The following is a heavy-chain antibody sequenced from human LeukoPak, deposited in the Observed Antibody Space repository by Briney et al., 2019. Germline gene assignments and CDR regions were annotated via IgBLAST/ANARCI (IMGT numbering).Heavy chain of an antibody. J-gene: IGHJ5*02. CDR2: ISDDGSKR. CDR1: GFTFRDSA. CDR3: ARESGFMMVGEINADNWFDP. V-gene: IGHV3-30*04. Sequence: PGRSLRLSCSVAGFTFRDSAFHWARQAPGKGLECVAFISDDGSKRFYADSVKGRFTISRDNSRDTLYLHMQTLRPEDSAVYYCARESGFMMVGEINADNWFDPWGQGTPVTVSS. D-gene: IGHD3-3*01.